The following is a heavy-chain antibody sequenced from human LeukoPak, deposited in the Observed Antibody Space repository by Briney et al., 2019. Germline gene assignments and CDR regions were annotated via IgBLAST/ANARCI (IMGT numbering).Heavy chain of an antibody. CDR3: AREGDVSGRNWFDP. CDR2: INPSSGGT. Sequence: ASVKVSCKASGGTFSSYAISCVRQAPGQGLEWMGWINPSSGGTNYAQKFQGWVTMTRDTSISTAYMELSRLRSDDTAVYYCAREGDVSGRNWFDPWGQGTLVTVSS. J-gene: IGHJ5*02. CDR1: GGTFSSYA. D-gene: IGHD3-10*01. V-gene: IGHV1-2*04.